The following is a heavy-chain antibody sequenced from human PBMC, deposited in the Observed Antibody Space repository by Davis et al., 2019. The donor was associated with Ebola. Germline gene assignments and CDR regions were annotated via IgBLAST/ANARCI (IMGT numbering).Heavy chain of an antibody. CDR2: IKSKTDGGTT. Sequence: GESLKISCVASGFTFNNAWMIWVRQAPGKGLEWVGRIKSKTDGGTTDYAAPVKGRFTISRDDSKNTLYLQMNSLKTEDTAVYYCTTAGRTTPYYYYYGIDVWGQGTTVTVSS. CDR3: TTAGRTTPYYYYYGIDV. CDR1: GFTFNNAW. V-gene: IGHV3-15*07. D-gene: IGHD1-7*01. J-gene: IGHJ6*02.